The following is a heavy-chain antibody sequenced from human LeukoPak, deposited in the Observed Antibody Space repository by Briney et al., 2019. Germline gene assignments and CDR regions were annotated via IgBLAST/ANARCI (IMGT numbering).Heavy chain of an antibody. J-gene: IGHJ4*02. Sequence: GASVKVSCKASGYTFTSYGISWVRQAPGQGLEWMGWISAYNGNTNYAQKLQGRVTMTTDKSTSTAYMELRSLRSDDTAVYYCARELVGATTGAFDYWGQGTLVTVSS. CDR1: GYTFTSYG. CDR2: ISAYNGNT. V-gene: IGHV1-18*01. D-gene: IGHD1-26*01. CDR3: ARELVGATTGAFDY.